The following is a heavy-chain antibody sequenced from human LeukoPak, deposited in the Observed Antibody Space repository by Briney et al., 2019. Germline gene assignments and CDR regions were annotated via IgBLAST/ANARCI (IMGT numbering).Heavy chain of an antibody. D-gene: IGHD4-17*01. Sequence: SETLSLTCTVSGGSISSSDYYWSWIRQPPGKGLEWIGYIHYSGSTYYNPSLQSRVTISVDTSKNQFSLKLSSVTAADTAVYYCARDRTGYGHFDYWGQGTLVTVSS. J-gene: IGHJ4*02. CDR3: ARDRTGYGHFDY. CDR2: IHYSGST. V-gene: IGHV4-30-4*08. CDR1: GGSISSSDYY.